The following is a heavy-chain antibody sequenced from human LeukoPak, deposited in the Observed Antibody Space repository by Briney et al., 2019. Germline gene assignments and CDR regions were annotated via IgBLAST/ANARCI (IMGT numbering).Heavy chain of an antibody. CDR1: GGSISSGGYY. CDR2: IYYSGST. Sequence: SETLSLTCAVYGGSISSGGYYWSWIRQHPGKGLEWIGYIYYSGSTYYNPSLKSRVTISVDTSKNQFSLKLSSVTAADTAVYYCAGEYGDYVDYWGQGTLVTVSS. J-gene: IGHJ4*02. D-gene: IGHD4-17*01. V-gene: IGHV4-31*11. CDR3: AGEYGDYVDY.